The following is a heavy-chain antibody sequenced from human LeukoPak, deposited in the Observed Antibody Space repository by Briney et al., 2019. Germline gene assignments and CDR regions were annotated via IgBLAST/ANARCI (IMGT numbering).Heavy chain of an antibody. J-gene: IGHJ5*02. D-gene: IGHD2-2*01. CDR2: KKQDGSEH. CDR3: ARGGAPYCSSTSCYEDWFDP. Sequence: GGALRLSCAASGFTFSTFWMSWVRRAPGKGLEWVANKKQDGSEHSYVGSVKGRFTISRDNAKNSLYLQMSSLRAEDTAVYYCARGGAPYCSSTSCYEDWFDPWGQGTLVTVSS. CDR1: GFTFSTFW. V-gene: IGHV3-7*05.